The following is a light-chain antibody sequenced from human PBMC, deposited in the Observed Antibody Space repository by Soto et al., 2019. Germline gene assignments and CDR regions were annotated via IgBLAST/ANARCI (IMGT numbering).Light chain of an antibody. CDR2: GAS. Sequence: EIVMTQSRDTLSVSRGERATLSCRASQSVRSNLAWYQQKPGQAPSLLIYGASTRATGIPARFSGSGSGTEFTLTISSLQSEDFAVYYCQQYNNWPPLTFGGGTKVEIK. V-gene: IGKV3-15*01. CDR1: QSVRSN. J-gene: IGKJ4*01. CDR3: QQYNNWPPLT.